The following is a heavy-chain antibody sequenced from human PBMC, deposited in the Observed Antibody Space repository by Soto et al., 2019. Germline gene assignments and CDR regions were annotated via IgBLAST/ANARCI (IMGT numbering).Heavy chain of an antibody. J-gene: IGHJ3*02. CDR3: TTEWLLDAFDI. V-gene: IGHV3-15*01. CDR2: IKSKTDGGTA. Sequence: PGGSLRLSCAASGFTFSNAWMSWVRQAPGKGLEWVGRIKSKTDGGTADYAAPVKGRFTISRDDSKNTLYLQMNSLKTEDTAVYYCTTEWLLDAFDIWGQGTMVTVSS. CDR1: GFTFSNAW. D-gene: IGHD5-12*01.